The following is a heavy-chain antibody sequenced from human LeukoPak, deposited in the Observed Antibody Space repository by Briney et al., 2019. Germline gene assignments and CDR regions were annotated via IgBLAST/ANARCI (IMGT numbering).Heavy chain of an antibody. J-gene: IGHJ4*02. Sequence: ASVKVSCKASGYTFTSYYMHWVRQAPGQGLEWMGIINPSGGSTSYAQKFQGRVTMTRDMSTSTVYMELSSLRSEDTAVYYCARDSENGGFDYWGQGTLVTVSS. D-gene: IGHD1-1*01. CDR3: ARDSENGGFDY. CDR1: GYTFTSYY. CDR2: INPSGGST. V-gene: IGHV1-46*01.